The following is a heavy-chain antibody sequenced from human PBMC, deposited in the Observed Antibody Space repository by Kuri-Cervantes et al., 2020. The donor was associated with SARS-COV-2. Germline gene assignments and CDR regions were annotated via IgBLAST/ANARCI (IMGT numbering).Heavy chain of an antibody. D-gene: IGHD3-22*01. Sequence: ASVTVSCKASGGTFSSYAISWVRQAPGQGLEWMGWISAYNGNTNYAQKLQGRVTMTTDTSTSTAYMELRSLRSDDTAVYYCARLYYYDSSGYYYYYGMDVWGQGTTVTVSS. CDR3: ARLYYYDSSGYYYYYGMDV. CDR1: GGTFSSYA. J-gene: IGHJ6*02. V-gene: IGHV1-18*01. CDR2: ISAYNGNT.